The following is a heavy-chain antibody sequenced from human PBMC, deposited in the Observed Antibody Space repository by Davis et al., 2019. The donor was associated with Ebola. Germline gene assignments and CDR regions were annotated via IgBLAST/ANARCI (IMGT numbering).Heavy chain of an antibody. D-gene: IGHD3-10*01. CDR3: ARIPSYYYGSGSYYKTLYFDY. V-gene: IGHV4-39*01. CDR1: GGSISSSSYY. J-gene: IGHJ4*02. CDR2: IYYSGST. Sequence: MPSETLSLTCTVSGGSISSSSYYWGWIRQPPGKGLEWIGSIYYSGSTYYNPSLKSRVTISVDTSKNQFSLKLSSVTAADTAVYYCARIPSYYYGSGSYYKTLYFDYWGQGTLVTVSS.